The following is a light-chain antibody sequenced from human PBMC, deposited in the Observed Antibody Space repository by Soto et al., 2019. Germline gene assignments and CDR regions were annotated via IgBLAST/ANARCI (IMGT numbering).Light chain of an antibody. V-gene: IGLV2-14*01. CDR3: SSFRSSETLGEWV. CDR1: SSDIGDYHY. Sequence: QSVLTQPASVSGSPGQSITISCAGTSSDIGDYHYVSWYQQHPGKVPKLIIYEVNKRPSGVSNRFSGSKSGNAASLTISGLQAEDEADYYCSSFRSSETLGEWVFGGGTQLTVL. CDR2: EVN. J-gene: IGLJ3*02.